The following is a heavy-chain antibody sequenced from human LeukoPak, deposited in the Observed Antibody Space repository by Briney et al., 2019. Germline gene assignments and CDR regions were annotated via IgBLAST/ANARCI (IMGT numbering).Heavy chain of an antibody. Sequence: SVKVSCKASGGTFSSYAISWVRQAPGQGLEWMGRIIPILGIANYAQKFQGRVTITADKSTSTAYMELSSLRSEDTAVHYCARGSVISGSSSPWFDPWGQGTLVTVSS. J-gene: IGHJ5*02. CDR1: GGTFSSYA. D-gene: IGHD6-6*01. V-gene: IGHV1-69*04. CDR3: ARGSVISGSSSPWFDP. CDR2: IIPILGIA.